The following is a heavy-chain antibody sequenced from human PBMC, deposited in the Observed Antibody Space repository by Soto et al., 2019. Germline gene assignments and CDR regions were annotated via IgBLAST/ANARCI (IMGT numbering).Heavy chain of an antibody. CDR2: INSNGGST. D-gene: IGHD4-17*01. V-gene: IGHV3-20*04. Sequence: GGSLSLPCAFSGFTFDNHGMRWVRQAPRRGLEWVSSINSNGGSTYYADSVKGRFTISRDNSQNTVFLQMNILRAEDTAIYFCAKVRLTDYLSHAPQPWGQGTLVT. CDR1: GFTFDNHG. CDR3: AKVRLTDYLSHAPQP. J-gene: IGHJ3*01.